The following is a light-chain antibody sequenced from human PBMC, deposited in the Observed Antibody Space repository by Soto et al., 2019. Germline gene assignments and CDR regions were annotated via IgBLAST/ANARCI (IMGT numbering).Light chain of an antibody. J-gene: IGLJ1*01. V-gene: IGLV2-11*01. Sequence: QSVLTQPRSVSGSPGHSVTISCTGTSSDVGGYNYVSSYQQHPGKAPKLMIYDVSKRPSGVPDRFSGSKSGNTASLTISGLQAEDEADYYCCSYAGSYTFYVFGTGTKVTVL. CDR2: DVS. CDR1: SSDVGGYNY. CDR3: CSYAGSYTFYV.